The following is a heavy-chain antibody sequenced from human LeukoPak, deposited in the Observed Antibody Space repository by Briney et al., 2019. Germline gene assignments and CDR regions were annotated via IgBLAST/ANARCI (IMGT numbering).Heavy chain of an antibody. CDR2: INPNSGGT. CDR1: GYTFTDYY. D-gene: IGHD6-19*01. J-gene: IGHJ4*02. V-gene: IGHV1-2*02. Sequence: ASVNVSCKASGYTFTDYYMHWVRQAPGQGLEWMGWINPNSGGTKYAQNFQGRVTTTRDTSISTAYMEVSRLTSDDTAMYYCATTYSTGWFFEYWGQGTLVTVSS. CDR3: ATTYSTGWFFEY.